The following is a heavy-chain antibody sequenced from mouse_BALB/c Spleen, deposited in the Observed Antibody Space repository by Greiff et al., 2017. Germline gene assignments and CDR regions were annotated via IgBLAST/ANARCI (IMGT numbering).Heavy chain of an antibody. J-gene: IGHJ4*01. D-gene: IGHD2-4*01. CDR2: IRSKSNNYAT. CDR3: VRQGITTGYAMDY. CDR1: GFTFNTYA. V-gene: IGHV10-1*02. Sequence: DVMLVESGGGLVQPKGSLKLSCAASGFTFNTYAMNWVRQAPGKGLEWVARIRSKSNNYATYYADSVKDRFTISRDDSQSMLYLQMNNLKTEDTAMYYCVRQGITTGYAMDYWGQGTSVTVSS.